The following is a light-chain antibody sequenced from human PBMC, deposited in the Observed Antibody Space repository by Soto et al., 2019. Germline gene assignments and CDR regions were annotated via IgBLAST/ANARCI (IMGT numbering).Light chain of an antibody. CDR2: EVS. V-gene: IGLV2-14*01. CDR1: SSDVGGYNY. J-gene: IGLJ1*01. CDR3: TSYTSSSTPYV. Sequence: QSALTQPASVSGSPGQSITISCTGTSSDVGGYNYVSWYQQHPGKAPKLMIYEVSNRPSGVSNRFSGSKSGNTASLTISGLQAEDEADYYCTSYTSSSTPYVFATGPKLTVL.